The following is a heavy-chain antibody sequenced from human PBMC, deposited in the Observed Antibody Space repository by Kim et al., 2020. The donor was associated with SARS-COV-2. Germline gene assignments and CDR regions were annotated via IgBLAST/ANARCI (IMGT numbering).Heavy chain of an antibody. Sequence: SVKVSCKASGGTFSSYAISWVRQAPGQGLEWMGGIIPIFGTANYAQKFQGRVTITADESTSTAYMELSSLRSEDTAVYYCARAQYRDYDILTGYPRGPFDYWGQGTLVTVSS. CDR3: ARAQYRDYDILTGYPRGPFDY. CDR2: IIPIFGTA. V-gene: IGHV1-69*13. CDR1: GGTFSSYA. D-gene: IGHD3-9*01. J-gene: IGHJ4*02.